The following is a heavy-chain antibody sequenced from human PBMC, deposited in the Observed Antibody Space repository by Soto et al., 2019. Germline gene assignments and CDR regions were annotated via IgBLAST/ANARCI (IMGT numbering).Heavy chain of an antibody. CDR2: INQDGSDK. V-gene: IGHV3-7*03. CDR1: GFTFNSYW. J-gene: IGHJ4*02. D-gene: IGHD6-6*01. CDR3: AGDLGVSIRPKGY. Sequence: EVQLVESGGGLVQPGGSLRLSCAASGFTFNSYWGNWVRQAPGKGLEWVANINQDGSDKYYVDSVKGRFTISRDNVKNSLFLQLNSLRAEDTAIYYCAGDLGVSIRPKGYWGQGTLVTVSS.